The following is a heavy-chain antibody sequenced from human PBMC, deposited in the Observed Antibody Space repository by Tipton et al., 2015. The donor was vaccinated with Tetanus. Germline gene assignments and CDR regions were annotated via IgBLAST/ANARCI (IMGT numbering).Heavy chain of an antibody. CDR2: VSYSGRT. CDR3: ARVLPVTRAG. D-gene: IGHD4-17*01. J-gene: IGHJ4*02. CDR1: GGSVRSGDYS. V-gene: IGHV4-61*08. Sequence: TLSLTCTVSGGSVRSGDYSWNWIRQPPGKGLEWLAYVSYSGRTNSNYSLKSRITISQDTSKNQFSLRLTSVTAADTAVYYCARVLPVTRAGWGQGTLVPVSS.